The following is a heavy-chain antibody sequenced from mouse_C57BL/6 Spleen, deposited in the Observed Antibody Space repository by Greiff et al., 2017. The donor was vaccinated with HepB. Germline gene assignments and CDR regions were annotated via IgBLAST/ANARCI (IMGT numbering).Heavy chain of an antibody. CDR2: INPNNGGT. D-gene: IGHD1-1*01. CDR1: GYTFTDYN. J-gene: IGHJ2*01. CDR3: ARWRYGSRGGKNFDY. Sequence: EVQLQQSGPELVKPGASVKIPCKASGYTFTDYNMDWVKQSHGKSLEWIGDINPNNGGTIYNQKFKGKATLTVDKSSSTAYMELRSLTSEDTAVYYCARWRYGSRGGKNFDYWGQGTTLTVSS. V-gene: IGHV1-18*01.